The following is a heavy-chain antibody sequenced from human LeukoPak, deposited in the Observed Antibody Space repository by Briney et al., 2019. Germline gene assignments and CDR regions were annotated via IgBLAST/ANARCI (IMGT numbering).Heavy chain of an antibody. Sequence: GGSLRLSCSASGFTFSSYAMHWVRQAPGKGLEYVSAISSNGGSIYYADSVKGRFTISRDNSKNTLYLQMSSLRAEDTAVYYCVKDSPYGSGSYHLDYWGQGTLVTVSS. CDR3: VKDSPYGSGSYHLDY. CDR1: GFTFSSYA. V-gene: IGHV3-64D*06. CDR2: ISSNGGSI. J-gene: IGHJ4*02. D-gene: IGHD3-10*01.